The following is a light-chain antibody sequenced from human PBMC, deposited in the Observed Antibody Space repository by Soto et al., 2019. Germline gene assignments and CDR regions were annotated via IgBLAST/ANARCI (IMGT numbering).Light chain of an antibody. J-gene: IGKJ2*01. CDR3: QQYGSSPGYT. CDR1: QSVSSSY. Sequence: EIVLTQSPGTLSLSPGERATLSCRASQSVSSSYLAWYQQKPGQAPRLLIYGASSRATGIPDRFSGSGSGTDFTVTISRLEPEDVAVYYCQQYGSSPGYTFGQGTKLEIK. V-gene: IGKV3-20*01. CDR2: GAS.